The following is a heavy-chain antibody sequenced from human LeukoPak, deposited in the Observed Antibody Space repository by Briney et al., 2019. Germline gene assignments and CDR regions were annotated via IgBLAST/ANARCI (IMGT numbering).Heavy chain of an antibody. CDR3: ARDDDLSGWYKEMDY. Sequence: GVLRLTCAASGFTFSSYSMNWVRQAPGKGLEWVSYISSSSSTIYYADSVKGRFTISRDNAKNSLYLQMNSLRAEDTAVYYCARDDDLSGWYKEMDYWGQGTLVTVSS. D-gene: IGHD6-19*01. J-gene: IGHJ4*02. CDR1: GFTFSSYS. V-gene: IGHV3-48*01. CDR2: ISSSSSTI.